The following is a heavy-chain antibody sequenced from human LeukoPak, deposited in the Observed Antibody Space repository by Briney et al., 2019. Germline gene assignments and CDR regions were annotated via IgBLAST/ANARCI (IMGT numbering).Heavy chain of an antibody. CDR1: GYTFTVYY. Sequence: ASVKVSFKASGYTFTVYYMHWVRQAPGQGLEWMGWINPKSGGTNYAQKFQGRVTMTRDTSISTAYMELSRLKSDDTAVYYCARERGGDYHFDYWGQGTLVSVSS. CDR3: ARERGGDYHFDY. V-gene: IGHV1-2*02. D-gene: IGHD4-11*01. CDR2: INPKSGGT. J-gene: IGHJ4*02.